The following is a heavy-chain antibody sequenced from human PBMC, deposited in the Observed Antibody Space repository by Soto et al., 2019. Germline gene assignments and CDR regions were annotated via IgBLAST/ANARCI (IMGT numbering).Heavy chain of an antibody. CDR2: IYHSGST. V-gene: IGHV4-30-2*01. J-gene: IGHJ4*02. CDR3: ARGQVVAAQH. D-gene: IGHD2-15*01. Sequence: QLQLQESGSGPVKPSQTLSLTCAVSGGSISSGGYSWSWIRQPPGKGLEWIGYIYHSGSTYYNPSLKSRVTLSVDRSKNQFSLKLSSVTAADTAVYYCARGQVVAAQHWGQGTLVTVSS. CDR1: GGSISSGGYS.